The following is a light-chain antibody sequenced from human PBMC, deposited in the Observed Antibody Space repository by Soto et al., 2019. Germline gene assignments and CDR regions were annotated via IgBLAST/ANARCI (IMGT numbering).Light chain of an antibody. J-gene: IGLJ1*01. Sequence: QSVLTQPPSASGSPGQSATISCTGTSSDVGGYNYVSWYQQHPGKAPKLMIYEVSKRPSGVPDRFSGSKSDNTASLTVSGLQAEDEADYYCSSYAGSNNFVLGTGTKVTVL. CDR2: EVS. V-gene: IGLV2-8*01. CDR1: SSDVGGYNY. CDR3: SSYAGSNNFV.